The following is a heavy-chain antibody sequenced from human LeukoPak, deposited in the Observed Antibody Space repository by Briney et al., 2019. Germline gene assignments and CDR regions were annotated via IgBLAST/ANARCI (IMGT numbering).Heavy chain of an antibody. J-gene: IGHJ5*02. CDR2: IYSSGSA. Sequence: SETLSLTCAVSGASIRSSSNSWSWFRQPPGKGLEWIGDIYSSGSASYNPSLQSRLLISIDTSKNHFSLELSSVTAADTAVYFCAKADLPVRSPYNWFDPWGQGTLVTVSS. CDR1: GASIRSSSNS. CDR3: AKADLPVRSPYNWFDP. V-gene: IGHV4-30-4*07. D-gene: IGHD3-10*01.